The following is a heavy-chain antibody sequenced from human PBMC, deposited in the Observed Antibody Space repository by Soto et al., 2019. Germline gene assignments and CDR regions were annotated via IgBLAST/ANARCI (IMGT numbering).Heavy chain of an antibody. D-gene: IGHD3-3*01. CDR3: ARHTITIFGVVMRGWFDP. Sequence: SETLSLTCTVSVGSISSYYCSWIRQPPGKGLEWIGYIYYSGSTNYNPSLKSRVTISVDTSKNQFSLELSSVTAADTAVYYCARHTITIFGVVMRGWFDPWGQGTLVTVSS. J-gene: IGHJ5*02. V-gene: IGHV4-59*08. CDR2: IYYSGST. CDR1: VGSISSYY.